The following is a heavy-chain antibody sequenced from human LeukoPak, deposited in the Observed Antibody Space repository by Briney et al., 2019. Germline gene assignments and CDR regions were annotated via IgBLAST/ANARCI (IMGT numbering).Heavy chain of an antibody. J-gene: IGHJ4*02. CDR1: GFTVSNKS. CDR3: ASSALAVAGAFDY. D-gene: IGHD6-19*01. CDR2: IYSGGST. V-gene: IGHV3-66*01. Sequence: RPGGTLSLSFAAPGFTVSNKSMSWVRQATGKGLEWVSVIYSGGSTYYADSVKGRFTISRDNSKNTLYLQMNSLRAEDTAVYYCASSALAVAGAFDYWGQGTLVTVSS.